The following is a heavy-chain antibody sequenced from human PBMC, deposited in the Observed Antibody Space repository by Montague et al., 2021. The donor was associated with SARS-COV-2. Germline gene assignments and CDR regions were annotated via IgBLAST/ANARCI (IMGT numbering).Heavy chain of an antibody. CDR3: ARAPYSSGFYGMDV. CDR1: GDSVVPHRAA. Sequence: CAISGDSVVPHRAAWGGFRQSPSRGREWLGWTYHRSKWYLDYAVAVKGRITINADTSRNQFSLQLNSVTPEDTAVYYCARAPYSSGFYGMDVWGQGTTVTVSS. V-gene: IGHV6-1*01. D-gene: IGHD3-22*01. CDR2: TYHRSKWYL. J-gene: IGHJ6*02.